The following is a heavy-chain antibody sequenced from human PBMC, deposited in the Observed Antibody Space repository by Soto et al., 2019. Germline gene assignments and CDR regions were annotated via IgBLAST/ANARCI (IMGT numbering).Heavy chain of an antibody. CDR3: ARDLAVALIDY. CDR2: ISAYNGNT. CDR1: GCTFTSYG. D-gene: IGHD6-19*01. Sequence: QVQLVQSGAEVKKPGASVKVSCKASGCTFTSYGISWVRKAPGQGLEWMGWISAYNGNTKYAQKLQGRVTMTTDTSTSTAYMELRSLRSEDTAVYYFARDLAVALIDYWGQGTLVTVSS. V-gene: IGHV1-18*01. J-gene: IGHJ4*02.